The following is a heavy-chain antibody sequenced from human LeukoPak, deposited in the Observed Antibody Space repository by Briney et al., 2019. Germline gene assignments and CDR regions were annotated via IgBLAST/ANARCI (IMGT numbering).Heavy chain of an antibody. CDR1: GGTFSSYA. Sequence: SVKVSCKASGGTFSSYAISWVRQAPGQGLEWMGGIIPIFGTANYAQKFQGRVTITTDESTSTAYMELSSLRSEDTAVYYCALVERGLLSYSYYMDVGGKGTTVTVSS. J-gene: IGHJ6*03. CDR3: ALVERGLLSYSYYMDV. V-gene: IGHV1-69*05. CDR2: IIPIFGTA. D-gene: IGHD2/OR15-2a*01.